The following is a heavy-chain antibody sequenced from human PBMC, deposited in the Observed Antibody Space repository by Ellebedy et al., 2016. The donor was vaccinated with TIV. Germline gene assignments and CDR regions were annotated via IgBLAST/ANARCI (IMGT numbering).Heavy chain of an antibody. J-gene: IGHJ4*02. V-gene: IGHV3-33*08. D-gene: IGHD3-10*01. Sequence: GGSLRLSXAASGFTFSSYSMSWVRQAPGKGLEWVAVIWYDGSNKYYADSVKGRFTISRDNSKNTLYLQMNSLRAEDTAVYYCATSLVRGGIDYWGQGTLVTVSS. CDR1: GFTFSSYS. CDR2: IWYDGSNK. CDR3: ATSLVRGGIDY.